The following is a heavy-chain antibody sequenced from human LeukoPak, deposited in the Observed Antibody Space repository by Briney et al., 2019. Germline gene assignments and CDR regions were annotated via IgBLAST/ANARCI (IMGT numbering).Heavy chain of an antibody. CDR1: GGTFSSYA. D-gene: IGHD1-14*01. CDR3: ARVPPGISSRDYYYYYGMDV. Sequence: ASVKVSCKASGGTFSSYAISWVRQAPGQGLEWMGGIIPIFGTANYAQKFQGRVTITADESTSTAYMELSSLRSEDTAVYYRARVPPGISSRDYYYYYGMDVWGQGTTVTVSS. CDR2: IIPIFGTA. J-gene: IGHJ6*02. V-gene: IGHV1-69*13.